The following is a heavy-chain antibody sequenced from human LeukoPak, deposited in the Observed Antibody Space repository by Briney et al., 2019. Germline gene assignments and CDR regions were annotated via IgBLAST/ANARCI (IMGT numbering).Heavy chain of an antibody. J-gene: IGHJ5*02. CDR2: INHSGST. CDR3: ARGRQGITIFGVARNWFDP. CDR1: GGSFSGYY. V-gene: IGHV4-34*01. Sequence: SETLSLTCAVSGGSFSGYYWSWIRQPPGKGLEWIGEINHSGSTNYNPSLKSRVTISVDTSKNQFSLKLSSVTAADTAVYYCARGRQGITIFGVARNWFDPWGQGTLVTVSS. D-gene: IGHD3-3*01.